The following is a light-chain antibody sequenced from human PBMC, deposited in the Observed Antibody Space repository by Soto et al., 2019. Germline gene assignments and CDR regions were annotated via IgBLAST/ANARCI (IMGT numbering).Light chain of an antibody. Sequence: EIVMTQSPATLSASPGERATLSCRASQSVGTNLAWYRQRPGQAPRLLIYGASTRATGIPARFSGGGSGTEFTLTLSRLQSEDFAVYYCQQYNNWPPWTFGQGTKVEIK. CDR2: GAS. CDR3: QQYNNWPPWT. CDR1: QSVGTN. J-gene: IGKJ1*01. V-gene: IGKV3-15*01.